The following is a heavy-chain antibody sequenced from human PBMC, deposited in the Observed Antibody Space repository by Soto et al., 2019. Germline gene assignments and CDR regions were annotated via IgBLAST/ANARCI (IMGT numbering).Heavy chain of an antibody. V-gene: IGHV4-39*07. CDR2: IYYSGTT. CDR3: ARDKIWFGELVYYYGMDV. CDR1: GGSISSSSYY. D-gene: IGHD3-10*01. J-gene: IGHJ6*02. Sequence: PSETLSLTCTVSGGSISSSSYYWGWIRQPPGKGLEWIGSIYYSGTTNYNPSLKSRVTISVDTSKNQFSLKLSSVTAADTAVYYCARDKIWFGELVYYYGMDVWGQGTTVTVSS.